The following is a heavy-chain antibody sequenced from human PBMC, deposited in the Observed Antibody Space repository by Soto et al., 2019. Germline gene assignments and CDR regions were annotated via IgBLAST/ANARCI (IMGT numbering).Heavy chain of an antibody. CDR2: ISSSGSTI. CDR3: ARPSSPYNAFDI. D-gene: IGHD6-6*01. J-gene: IGHJ3*02. Sequence: GGSLRLSCAASGFTFSSYEMNWVRQAPGKGLEWVSYISSSGSTIYYADSVKGRFTISRDNAKNSLYLQMNSLRAEDTAVYYCARPSSPYNAFDIWGQGTMVTVSS. CDR1: GFTFSSYE. V-gene: IGHV3-48*03.